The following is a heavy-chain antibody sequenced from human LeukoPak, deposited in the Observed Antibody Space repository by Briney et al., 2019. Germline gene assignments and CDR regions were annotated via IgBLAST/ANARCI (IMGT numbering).Heavy chain of an antibody. D-gene: IGHD3-10*01. CDR3: ARNVGSGLDY. CDR1: GYTFTTYY. J-gene: IGHJ4*02. Sequence: ASVKVSCKASGYTFTTYYMHWVRQAPGQGLEWMGFINPSGGSTSYAQKFQGRVTMTRDTSTSTVYMELSSLRSEDTAVYYCARNVGSGLDYWGQGTLVIVSP. CDR2: INPSGGST. V-gene: IGHV1-46*03.